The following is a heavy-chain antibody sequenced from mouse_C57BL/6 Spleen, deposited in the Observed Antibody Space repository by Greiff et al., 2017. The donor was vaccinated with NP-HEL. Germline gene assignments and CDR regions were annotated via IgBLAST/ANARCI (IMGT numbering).Heavy chain of an antibody. Sequence: EVQLQQSGPVLVKPGASVKMSCKASGYTFTDYYMNWVKQSHGKSLEWIGVINPYNGGNSYNQKFKGKATLTVDKSSSTAYMELNSLTSEDSAVYYCARPRIYYGYEYYFDYWGQGTTLTVSS. CDR2: INPYNGGN. D-gene: IGHD2-2*01. CDR1: GYTFTDYY. J-gene: IGHJ2*01. V-gene: IGHV1-19*01. CDR3: ARPRIYYGYEYYFDY.